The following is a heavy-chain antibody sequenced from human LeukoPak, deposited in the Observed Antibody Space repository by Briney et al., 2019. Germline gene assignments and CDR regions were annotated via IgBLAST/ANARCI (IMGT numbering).Heavy chain of an antibody. V-gene: IGHV4-38-2*02. CDR1: GYSISSGYY. CDR2: IYHTGST. Sequence: PSETLSLTCSVSGYSISSGYYWGWIRQPPGKGLEWIGSIYHTGSTYYNPSLKSRITISIDTSKNQFSLKVNSVTAADTAVYYCARMVDSSGFSPCQHWGQGTLVTVSS. J-gene: IGHJ1*01. D-gene: IGHD3-22*01. CDR3: ARMVDSSGFSPCQH.